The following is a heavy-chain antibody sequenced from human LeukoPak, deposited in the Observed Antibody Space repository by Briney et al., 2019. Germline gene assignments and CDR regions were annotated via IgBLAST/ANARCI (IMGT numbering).Heavy chain of an antibody. D-gene: IGHD4-17*01. CDR2: IHYSGST. Sequence: ETLSXXCTVSGGSVNSYYWSWIRQPPGKGLEWMGYIHYSGSTNYNPSLKSRVTISVDTSKNQFSLKLSYVTAADTAVYYCARDRGYGDYEAAFDIWGQGTMVTVSS. V-gene: IGHV4-59*02. CDR1: GGSVNSYY. J-gene: IGHJ3*02. CDR3: ARDRGYGDYEAAFDI.